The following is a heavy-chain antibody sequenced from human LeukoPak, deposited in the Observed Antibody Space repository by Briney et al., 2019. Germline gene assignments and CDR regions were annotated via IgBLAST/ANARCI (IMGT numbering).Heavy chain of an antibody. CDR2: ISGSSGGNT. Sequence: GGSLRLSCAASGFTFSSYGVHWVRQAPGKGLEWVSAISGSSGGNTYYADSVKGRFTISRDNSKNTLYLQANSLRAEDTAVYYCAKGLGTSSWYYFDYWGQGTLVTVSS. D-gene: IGHD6-13*01. CDR3: AKGLGTSSWYYFDY. CDR1: GFTFSSYG. V-gene: IGHV3-23*01. J-gene: IGHJ4*02.